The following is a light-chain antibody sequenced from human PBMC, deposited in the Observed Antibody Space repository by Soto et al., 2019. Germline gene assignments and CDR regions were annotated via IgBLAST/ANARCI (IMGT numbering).Light chain of an antibody. CDR3: SSYTSISTYV. J-gene: IGLJ1*01. CDR1: SSDVGGYNY. Sequence: QSALTQPASVSGSPGQSITISCTGTSSDVGGYNYVSWYQHHPGKAPRLMIYEVSNRPSGVSNRFSGSKSGNTASLTISGLQAEDEADYYCSSYTSISTYVFGTGTKVTV. V-gene: IGLV2-14*01. CDR2: EVS.